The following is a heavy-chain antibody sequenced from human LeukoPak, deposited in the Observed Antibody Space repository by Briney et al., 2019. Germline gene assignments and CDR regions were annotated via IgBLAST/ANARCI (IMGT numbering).Heavy chain of an antibody. Sequence: GGSLRLSCGASGFTFSSYGMSWVRQAPGKGLEWVSAISGSGGSTYYADSVKGRFTISRDNSKNTLYLQMNSLRAEDTAVYYCARRSGIAVAGAFDYWGQGTLVTVSS. D-gene: IGHD6-19*01. J-gene: IGHJ4*02. V-gene: IGHV3-23*01. CDR2: ISGSGGST. CDR1: GFTFSSYG. CDR3: ARRSGIAVAGAFDY.